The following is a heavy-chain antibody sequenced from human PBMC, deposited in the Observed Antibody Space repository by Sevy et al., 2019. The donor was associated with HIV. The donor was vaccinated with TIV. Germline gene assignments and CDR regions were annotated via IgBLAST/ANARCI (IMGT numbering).Heavy chain of an antibody. CDR1: GFTFSKYS. D-gene: IGHD2-8*01. J-gene: IGHJ4*02. V-gene: IGHV3-23*01. Sequence: GGSLRLSCAASGFTFSKYSMSWVRQPPGKGLGWVSTLSFGCGEINYADSVKGRFTISGDNSKGSVYLQMNNLRPEDTAVYYCAREGCTKPHDYWGQGTLVTVSS. CDR2: LSFGCGEI. CDR3: AREGCTKPHDY.